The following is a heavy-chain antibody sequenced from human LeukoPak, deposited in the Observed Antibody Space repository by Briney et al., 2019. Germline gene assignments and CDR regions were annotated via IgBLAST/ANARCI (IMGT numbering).Heavy chain of an antibody. Sequence: PGGSLRLSCVASGFTYKHYAMSSLRQAPGKGMEWVSAISDNGGGTYSADSVKGRFTISRDNSKNTLYLQMNSLRAGDTAVYYCAKHFTSGTYYNYFDYWGQGTLVTVSS. V-gene: IGHV3-23*01. J-gene: IGHJ4*02. CDR3: AKHFTSGTYYNYFDY. CDR2: ISDNGGGT. D-gene: IGHD3-10*01. CDR1: GFTYKHYA.